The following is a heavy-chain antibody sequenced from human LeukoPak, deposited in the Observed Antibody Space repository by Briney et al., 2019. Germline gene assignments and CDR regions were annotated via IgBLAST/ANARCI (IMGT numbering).Heavy chain of an antibody. V-gene: IGHV4-4*09. D-gene: IGHD2-2*01. CDR3: ARHPSPGYCSSTSCSGIDY. CDR2: IYTSGST. CDR1: GDSISRYY. J-gene: IGHJ4*02. Sequence: PSDTLSLICTVSGDSISRYYWSWLRQPPGKGLEWIGYIYTSGSTNYNPSLKSRVTISVHTSKNQFSLKLSSVTAADTAVYYCARHPSPGYCSSTSCSGIDYWGQGTLVTVSS.